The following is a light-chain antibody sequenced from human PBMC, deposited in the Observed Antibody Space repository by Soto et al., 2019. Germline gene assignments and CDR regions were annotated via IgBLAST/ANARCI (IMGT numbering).Light chain of an antibody. J-gene: IGKJ5*01. CDR2: TAS. CDR3: QQAASFPIT. CDR1: QTISSW. Sequence: DIQMTXSPSXLXXXXXXRXXXXFXASQTISSWLAWYQQKPGKAPNLLIYTASSLQSGVPSRFSGSGSGTDFTLTINGLQPEDFATYYCQQAASFPITFGQGTRLEIK. V-gene: IGKV1-12*01.